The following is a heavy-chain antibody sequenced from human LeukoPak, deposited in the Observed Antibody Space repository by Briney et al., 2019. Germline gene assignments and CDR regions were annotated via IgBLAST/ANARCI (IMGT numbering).Heavy chain of an antibody. CDR1: GYTFTGYY. CDR3: GRGGRNVVVTALYYFDT. J-gene: IGHJ4*02. V-gene: IGHV1-2*04. CDR2: IDPSCGGT. D-gene: IGHD3-22*01. Sequence: ASVKVSCKASGYTFTGYYMHWVRQPPGQGREWVGWIDPSCGGTHHAQPFQGWVTMTRDTSISTAYMEIIRLGADDTAVYYCGRGGRNVVVTALYYFDTWGQGTLVTVSS.